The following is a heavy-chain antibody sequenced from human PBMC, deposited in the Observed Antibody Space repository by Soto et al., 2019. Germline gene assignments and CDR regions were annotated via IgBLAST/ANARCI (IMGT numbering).Heavy chain of an antibody. V-gene: IGHV3-33*01. J-gene: IGHJ4*02. CDR3: ARVGPQWELGEDYFDY. D-gene: IGHD1-26*01. CDR1: GFTFSSYG. Sequence: PGGSLRLSCAASGFTFSSYGMHWVRQAPGKGLEWVAVIWYDGSNKYYADSVKGRFTISRDNSKNTLYLQMNSLRAEDTAVYYCARVGPQWELGEDYFDYWGQGTLVTVSS. CDR2: IWYDGSNK.